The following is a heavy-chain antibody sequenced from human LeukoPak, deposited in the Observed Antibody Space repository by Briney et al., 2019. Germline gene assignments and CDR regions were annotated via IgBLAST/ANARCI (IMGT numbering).Heavy chain of an antibody. CDR2: ISGSGGST. CDR3: AKDRVFDSWSGYFVFDY. J-gene: IGHJ4*02. V-gene: IGHV3-23*01. CDR1: GFTFSSYG. D-gene: IGHD3-3*01. Sequence: GGSLRLSCAASGFTFSSYGMHWVRQAPGKGLEWVSAISGSGGSTYYADSVRGRFTISRDNSKNTLYLQMNSLRAEDTAVHYCAKDRVFDSWSGYFVFDYWGQGTLVTVSS.